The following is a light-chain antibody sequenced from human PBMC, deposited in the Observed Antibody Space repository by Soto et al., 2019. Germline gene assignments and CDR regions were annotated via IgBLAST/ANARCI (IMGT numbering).Light chain of an antibody. Sequence: SVLTQPAFVSGSPGQSITISCVGNNRDIGDYKYVSWYQQHPGKVSKVIIYDVSNRPSGVFYRFSATKSGNTASLSISGLQAEDEADYYCCSYTRSGTLIFGTGPKVTVL. V-gene: IGLV2-14*01. J-gene: IGLJ1*01. CDR2: DVS. CDR1: NRDIGDYKY. CDR3: CSYTRSGTLI.